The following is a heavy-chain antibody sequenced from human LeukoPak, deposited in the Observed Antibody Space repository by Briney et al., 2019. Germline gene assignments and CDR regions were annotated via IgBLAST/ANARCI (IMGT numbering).Heavy chain of an antibody. D-gene: IGHD2-15*01. Sequence: SVKVSCKAPGGTFSSYAISWVRQAPGQGLEWMGGIIPIFGTANYAQKFQGRVTITADESTSTAYMELSSLRSEDTAVYYCASPAGGSGGSYYYYYGMDVWGQGTTVTVSS. CDR1: GGTFSSYA. CDR3: ASPAGGSGGSYYYYYGMDV. CDR2: IIPIFGTA. J-gene: IGHJ6*02. V-gene: IGHV1-69*13.